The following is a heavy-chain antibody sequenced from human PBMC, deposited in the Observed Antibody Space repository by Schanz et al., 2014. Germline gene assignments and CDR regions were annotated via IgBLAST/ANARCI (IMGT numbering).Heavy chain of an antibody. D-gene: IGHD3-10*01. Sequence: VHLLESGGGLVEPGGSLRLSCAASGFTFSSYAMSWVRQAPGKGLEWVANIKQDESEKYYVDSVKGRFTISRDNAKNSLFLHMNSLRAEDTAVYYCVRDILHRVYDSGSPWGQGTLVTVSS. V-gene: IGHV3-7*04. CDR2: IKQDESEK. CDR1: GFTFSSYA. J-gene: IGHJ5*02. CDR3: VRDILHRVYDSGSP.